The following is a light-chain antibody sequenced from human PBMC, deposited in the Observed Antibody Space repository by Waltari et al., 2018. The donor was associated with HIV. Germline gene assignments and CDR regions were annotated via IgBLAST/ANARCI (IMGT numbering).Light chain of an antibody. CDR3: MQTLQTPPWT. CDR1: TSLLHSNGYNY. CDR2: LGS. J-gene: IGKJ1*01. V-gene: IGKV2-28*01. Sequence: DIVMTQPPLSLRVTPGEPASISCRSRTSLLHSNGYNYLDLYLHKPGQSPQLLIYLGSNRAAGVPDRFSGSGSGTDFTLKISRVEAEDFGVYYCMQTLQTPPWTFGQGTRVEIK.